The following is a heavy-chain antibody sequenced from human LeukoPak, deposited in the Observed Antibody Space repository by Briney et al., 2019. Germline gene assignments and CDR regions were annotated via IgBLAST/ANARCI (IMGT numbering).Heavy chain of an antibody. V-gene: IGHV5-51*01. CDR1: GYSFTSYW. Sequence: GESLKISCKGSGYSFTSYWIGWVRQLPGKGLEWMGIIYPGDSDTRYSPSFQGQVTISADKSTSTAYLQWSSLKASDTAMYYCARSSPHCSSTSCPFDYWGQGTLVTVSS. D-gene: IGHD2-2*01. CDR3: ARSSPHCSSTSCPFDY. J-gene: IGHJ4*02. CDR2: IYPGDSDT.